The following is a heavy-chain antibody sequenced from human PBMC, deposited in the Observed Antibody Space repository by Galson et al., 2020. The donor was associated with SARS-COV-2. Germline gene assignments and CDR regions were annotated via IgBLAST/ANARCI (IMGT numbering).Heavy chain of an antibody. J-gene: IGHJ5*02. D-gene: IGHD2-15*01. V-gene: IGHV4-4*02. CDR2: IYHSGNT. CDR3: ARSDTLQRLLPRDL. CDR1: GDSISSNYW. Sequence: ETLSLTCAVSGDSISSNYWWNWVRQPPGKGLEWIGKIYHSGNTIHNPSLESRITISTDKSRNQFSLKLNSVTAADTAVYYCARSDTLQRLLPRDLWGQGTLVTVCS.